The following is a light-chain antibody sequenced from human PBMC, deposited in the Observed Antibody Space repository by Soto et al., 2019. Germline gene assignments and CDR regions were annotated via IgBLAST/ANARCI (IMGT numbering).Light chain of an antibody. CDR1: QSVSSN. CDR3: QQYNSYPT. CDR2: GAS. Sequence: EVVMTQSPATLSMSPGERATLSCRASQSVSSNLAWYQQKPGQAPRLLIYGASTRATGIPARFSGSGSGTEFTLTISRLQSEDFAVYYCQQYNSYPTFGPGTKVDIK. J-gene: IGKJ3*01. V-gene: IGKV3-15*01.